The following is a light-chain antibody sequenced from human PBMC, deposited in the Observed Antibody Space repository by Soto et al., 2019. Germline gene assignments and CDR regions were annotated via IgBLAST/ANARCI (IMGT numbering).Light chain of an antibody. CDR2: AAS. CDR1: QGISSY. CDR3: QQYYSYPRT. V-gene: IGKV1-8*01. Sequence: AIRMTQSPSSFSASTGDRVTITCRASQGISSYLAWYQQKPGKAPKLLIYAASTLQSGVPSRFSGSGSGTDFTLTISCLQSEDFATYDCQQYYSYPRTFGQGTKREIK. J-gene: IGKJ2*01.